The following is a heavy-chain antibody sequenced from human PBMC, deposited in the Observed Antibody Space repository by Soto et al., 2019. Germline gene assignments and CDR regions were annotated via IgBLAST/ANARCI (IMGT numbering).Heavy chain of an antibody. J-gene: IGHJ5*02. Sequence: AQLVESGGGLVQPGRYLRLSCAASGFTVSRNYMSWVRQAPGKGLEWVSVIYSGGSTYYADSVKGRFTIARHNSKNTLYLQMNRLRAEDTAVYYCARCRDCGGDCLNWFDPWGQGTLITVSS. CDR2: IYSGGST. CDR1: GFTVSRNY. D-gene: IGHD2-21*02. V-gene: IGHV3-53*04. CDR3: ARCRDCGGDCLNWFDP.